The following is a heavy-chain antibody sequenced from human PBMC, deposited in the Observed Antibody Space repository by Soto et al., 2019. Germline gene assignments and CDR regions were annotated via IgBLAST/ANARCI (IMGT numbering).Heavy chain of an antibody. Sequence: VQLLESGGDLVQPGGSLRLACAASGFTFRGDAMSWVRQAPGKGLEWVSSISGSGEMIHYAESVKGRFTISRDNSKNTLYLQMESLRAEDTALYYCARSEMTYNWNDWGQGTLVTVSS. V-gene: IGHV3-23*01. D-gene: IGHD1-1*01. CDR3: ARSEMTYNWND. CDR1: GFTFRGDA. CDR2: ISGSGEMI. J-gene: IGHJ4*02.